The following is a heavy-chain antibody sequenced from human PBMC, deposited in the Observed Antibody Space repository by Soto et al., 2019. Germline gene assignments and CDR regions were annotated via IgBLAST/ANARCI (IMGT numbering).Heavy chain of an antibody. V-gene: IGHV1-2*02. Sequence: QVQLVQSGAEVKQPGASVKVSCKPSGYTFTGYYIHWVRQAPGQGLQWMGWVNTNSGVTDFSQEFRGRVTLTRDMSINTAYMELGRLRSDDTAVYYCARATSCYSPLDYWGQGTLVTVTS. D-gene: IGHD3-22*01. CDR3: ARATSCYSPLDY. J-gene: IGHJ4*02. CDR2: VNTNSGVT. CDR1: GYTFTGYY.